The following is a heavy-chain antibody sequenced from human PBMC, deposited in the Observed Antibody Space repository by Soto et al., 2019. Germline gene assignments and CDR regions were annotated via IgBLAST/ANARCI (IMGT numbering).Heavy chain of an antibody. D-gene: IGHD3-22*01. V-gene: IGHV4-30-4*01. CDR2: IYYSGST. CDR3: ARGSYYSASSGYYHY. J-gene: IGHJ4*02. Sequence: PSETLSLTCTVSGGSISSGDYYWSWIRQPPGKGLEWIGYIYYSGSTYYNPSLKSRVSISVDTSKNQFSLKLSSVTAADTAVYYCARGSYYSASSGYYHYRGQGTLV. CDR1: GGSISSGDYY.